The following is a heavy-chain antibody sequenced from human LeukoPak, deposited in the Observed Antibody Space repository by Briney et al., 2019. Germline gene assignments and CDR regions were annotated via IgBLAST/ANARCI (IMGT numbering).Heavy chain of an antibody. CDR3: ARATMVRGVDFDY. J-gene: IGHJ4*02. V-gene: IGHV4-59*01. Sequence: SETLSLTCTVSGGSISSYYWSWIRQPPGKGLEWIGYIYYSGSTNYNPSLKSRVTISVDTSKNQFSLELSSVTAADTAVYYCARATMVRGVDFDYWGQGTLVTVSS. CDR1: GGSISSYY. CDR2: IYYSGST. D-gene: IGHD3-10*01.